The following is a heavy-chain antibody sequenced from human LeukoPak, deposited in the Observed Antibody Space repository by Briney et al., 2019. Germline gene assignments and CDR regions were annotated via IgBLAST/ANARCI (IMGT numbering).Heavy chain of an antibody. V-gene: IGHV4-4*07. CDR2: IYTGGST. D-gene: IGHD6-13*01. Sequence: SSETLSLTCTVSGASINSYYWTWIRQPAGKGLEWIGRIYTGGSTNYNPSLRSRVTMSVDTSKNQFSLKLNSVTAADTAVYYCARNAGDYWGQGTLVTVSS. J-gene: IGHJ4*02. CDR1: GASINSYY. CDR3: ARNAGDY.